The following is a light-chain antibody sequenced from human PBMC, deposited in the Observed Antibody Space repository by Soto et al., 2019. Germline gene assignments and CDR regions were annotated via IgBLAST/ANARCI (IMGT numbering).Light chain of an antibody. J-gene: IGKJ1*01. CDR3: MQTKQLPLT. Sequence: TQSPLSLSVTPGQPASISCKSSQSLLHSDGKTHLYWYLQRPGQPPQLLMSEVSDRFSGVPDRFSGTGSGTEFTLTISRVEAEDVGLYSCMQTKQLPLTFGPGTKVDIK. CDR2: EVS. CDR1: QSLLHSDGKTH. V-gene: IGKV2D-29*01.